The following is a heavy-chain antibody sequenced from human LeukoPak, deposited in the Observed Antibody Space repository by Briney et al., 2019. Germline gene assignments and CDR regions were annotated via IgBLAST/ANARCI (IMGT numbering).Heavy chain of an antibody. CDR1: GFTVSSNY. CDR3: ARGSYYYYGMDV. J-gene: IGHJ6*02. V-gene: IGHV3-53*01. Sequence: GGSLRLSCAASGFTVSSNYMSWVRQAPGKGLEWASVIYSGGSTYYADSVKGRFTISRDNSKNTLYLQMNSLRAEDTAVYYCARGSYYYYGMDVWGQGTTVTVSS. CDR2: IYSGGST.